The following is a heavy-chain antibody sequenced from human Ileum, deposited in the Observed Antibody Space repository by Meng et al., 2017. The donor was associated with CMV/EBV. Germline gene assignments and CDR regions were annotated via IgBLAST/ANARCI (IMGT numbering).Heavy chain of an antibody. CDR1: GFTFSSYA. CDR3: AKERVPIYAVVSGSDY. CDR2: ISISGAST. D-gene: IGHD3-3*01. J-gene: IGHJ4*02. V-gene: IGHV3-23*01. Sequence: GGSLRLSCAASGFTFSSYALSWVRQAPGKGLEWVSAISISGASTYYADSVKGRFTISRDISKNTLYLQMNNLRAEDTAVYYCAKERVPIYAVVSGSDYWGQGTLVTVSS.